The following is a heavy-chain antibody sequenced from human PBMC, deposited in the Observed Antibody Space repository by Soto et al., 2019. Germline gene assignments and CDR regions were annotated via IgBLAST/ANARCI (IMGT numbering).Heavy chain of an antibody. J-gene: IGHJ6*02. CDR1: GYSFNTYW. V-gene: IGHV5-51*01. CDR2: IYPGDSDT. Sequence: GESLKISCKGSGYSFNTYWIYWVRQMPGKGLEWMGIIYPGDSDTRYSPSFQGQVTISVDKSISTTYLQWSSLKASDTAIHYCARQGGMDVWGQGTTVTVSS. CDR3: ARQGGMDV.